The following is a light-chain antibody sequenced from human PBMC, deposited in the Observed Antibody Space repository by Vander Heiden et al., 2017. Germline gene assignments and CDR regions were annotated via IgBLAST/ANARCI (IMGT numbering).Light chain of an antibody. CDR3: QSADSSGTYEV. CDR1: ALPKQY. J-gene: IGLJ3*02. V-gene: IGLV3-25*03. Sequence: SYELTQPPSVSVSPAQTARITCSGEALPKQYAYWYQQKPGQAPVLVIYKDSERPSGIPERFSGSSSGTTVTLTISGVQAEDEADYYCQSADSSGTYEVFGGGTKLTVL. CDR2: KDS.